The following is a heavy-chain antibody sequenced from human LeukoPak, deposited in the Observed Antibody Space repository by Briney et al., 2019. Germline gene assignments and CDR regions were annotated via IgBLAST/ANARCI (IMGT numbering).Heavy chain of an antibody. CDR3: YGARYDSSGVY. D-gene: IGHD3-22*01. J-gene: IGHJ4*02. Sequence: ESLSLACTVSGRSISSYYSSSIRQPPGKGLEWNGYIFCSGSTTSNPPLKNRVTISVNTPNNHFSLKLTSVTAADTAVLYFYGARYDSSGVYWGQGTLVTVSS. CDR1: GRSISSYY. V-gene: IGHV4-59*01. CDR2: IFCSGST.